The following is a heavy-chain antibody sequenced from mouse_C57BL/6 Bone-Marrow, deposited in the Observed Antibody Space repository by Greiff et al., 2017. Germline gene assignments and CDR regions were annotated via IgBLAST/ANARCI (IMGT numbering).Heavy chain of an antibody. Sequence: EVMLVESGGGLVKPGGSLKLSCAASGFTFSSYAMSWVRQTPEKRLEWVATISDGGSYTYYPDNVKGRFTISRDNAKNNLYLQMSHLKSEDTAMYYCAREPVGSSPDVWGTGTTVTGSS. CDR1: GFTFSSYA. J-gene: IGHJ1*03. V-gene: IGHV5-4*01. CDR3: AREPVGSSPDV. D-gene: IGHD1-1*01. CDR2: ISDGGSYT.